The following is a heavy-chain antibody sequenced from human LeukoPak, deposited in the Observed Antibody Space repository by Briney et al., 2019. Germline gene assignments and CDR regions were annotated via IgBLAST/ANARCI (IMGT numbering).Heavy chain of an antibody. V-gene: IGHV3-30-3*01. D-gene: IGHD3-3*01. Sequence: GGSLSLSCAASGFTFSSYAMHWVRQAPGKGLEWVAVISYDGSNKYYADSVKGRFTISRDNSKNTLYLQMNSLRAEDTAVYYCARGYDFWSGYYMAWGQGTLVTVSS. CDR2: ISYDGSNK. CDR1: GFTFSSYA. CDR3: ARGYDFWSGYYMA. J-gene: IGHJ5*02.